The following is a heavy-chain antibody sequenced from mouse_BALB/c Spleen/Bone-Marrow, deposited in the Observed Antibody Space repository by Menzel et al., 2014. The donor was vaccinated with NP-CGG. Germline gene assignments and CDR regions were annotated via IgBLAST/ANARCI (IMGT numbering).Heavy chain of an antibody. CDR1: GFNIKDYY. Sequence: VQLKQSGAELVRPGALVKLSCKASGFNIKDYYMHWAKRRPEQGLEWIGWIDPENGNTIYDPKFQGKASITPDTSSNTAYLQLSSLTSEDTAVYYCARWDSSGYVGFAYWGQGTLVTVSA. CDR3: ARWDSSGYVGFAY. J-gene: IGHJ3*01. D-gene: IGHD3-2*01. V-gene: IGHV14-1*02. CDR2: IDPENGNT.